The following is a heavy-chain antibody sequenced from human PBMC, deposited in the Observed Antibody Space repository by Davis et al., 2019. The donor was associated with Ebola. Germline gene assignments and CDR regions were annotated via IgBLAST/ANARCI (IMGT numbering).Heavy chain of an antibody. J-gene: IGHJ4*02. CDR3: ARETTIFGVVIAYFDY. CDR1: GFTFSDYY. D-gene: IGHD3-3*01. CDR2: IKQDGSEK. Sequence: GGSLRLSCVVSGFTFSDYYMSWIRQAPGKGLEWVANIKQDGSEKYYVDSVKGRFTISRDNAKNSLYLQMNSLRAEDTAVYYCARETTIFGVVIAYFDYWGQGTLVTVSS. V-gene: IGHV3-7*01.